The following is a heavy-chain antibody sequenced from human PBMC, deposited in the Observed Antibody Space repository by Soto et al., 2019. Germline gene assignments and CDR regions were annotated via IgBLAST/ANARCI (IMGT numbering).Heavy chain of an antibody. V-gene: IGHV3-30*18. CDR3: VKEEYRGSSFDL. Sequence: QVQLVESGGGVVQPGRSLRLSCAASGFTFSRYGMHWVRQAPGKGLEWVARISHDGNNRFYADSVKGRFTISRDNTKDTLHLKVNSMRPEDTAVFYCVKEEYRGSSFDLWGQGAVVTVSS. D-gene: IGHD1-26*01. J-gene: IGHJ4*02. CDR2: ISHDGNNR. CDR1: GFTFSRYG.